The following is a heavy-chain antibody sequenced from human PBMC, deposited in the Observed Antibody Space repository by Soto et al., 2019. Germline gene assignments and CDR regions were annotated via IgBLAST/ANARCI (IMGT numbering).Heavy chain of an antibody. Sequence: EVRLVESGGGLVQPGGSLRLSCAASGFIVSGIFMTWVRQVPGKGPEWVSTLSSDDKTYDADSVRGRFTISRDSSKNTLFLQMNTLRAEDTAVYHCARDIFGGSYDFWHGGQGTLVTVSS. D-gene: IGHD3-3*01. CDR3: ARDIFGGSYDFWH. J-gene: IGHJ4*02. CDR2: LSSDDKT. CDR1: GFIVSGIF. V-gene: IGHV3-66*01.